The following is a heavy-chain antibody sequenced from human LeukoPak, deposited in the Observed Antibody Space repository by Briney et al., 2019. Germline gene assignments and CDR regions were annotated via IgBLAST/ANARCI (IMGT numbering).Heavy chain of an antibody. CDR1: GYTFTGYY. Sequence: ASVKVSCKASGYTFTGYYMHWVRQAPGQGLEWMGWINPNSGGTNYAQKFQGRVTMTRDTSISTAYMELSRLSSDDTAVYYCARDRYDSSGTLDYWGQGTLVTVSS. J-gene: IGHJ4*02. CDR2: INPNSGGT. D-gene: IGHD3-22*01. V-gene: IGHV1-2*02. CDR3: ARDRYDSSGTLDY.